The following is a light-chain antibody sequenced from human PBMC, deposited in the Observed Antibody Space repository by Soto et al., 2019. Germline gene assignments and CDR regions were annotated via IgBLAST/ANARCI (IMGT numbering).Light chain of an antibody. CDR1: QSVSSN. Sequence: EIVTAQSPATLSVSPGERATLSCRASQSVSSNLAWYQQKPGQAPRLLIYGASSRATGIPVRFSGSGSGTEFTLTISGLQSEDFAFYYCQQYNDWPRTFGQGTKVDIK. J-gene: IGKJ1*01. CDR2: GAS. CDR3: QQYNDWPRT. V-gene: IGKV3-15*01.